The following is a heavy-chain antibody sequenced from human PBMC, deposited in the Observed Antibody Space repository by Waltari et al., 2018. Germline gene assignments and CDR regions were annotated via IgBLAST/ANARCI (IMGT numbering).Heavy chain of an antibody. V-gene: IGHV1-69*02. CDR3: ARSYYYDSSGYYRFDY. D-gene: IGHD3-22*01. Sequence: QVQLVQSGAEVKKPGSSVKVSCKASGGTFSSYTISWVRQAPGQGLEWMGRSIPILGIANYAQKCQGRVTMTADKSTSTAYMERSSLRSEDTAVYYCARSYYYDSSGYYRFDYWGQGTLVTVSS. J-gene: IGHJ4*02. CDR1: GGTFSSYT. CDR2: SIPILGIA.